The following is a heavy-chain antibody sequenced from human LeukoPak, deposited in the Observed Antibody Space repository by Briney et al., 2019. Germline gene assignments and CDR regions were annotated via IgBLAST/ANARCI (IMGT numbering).Heavy chain of an antibody. V-gene: IGHV4-59*08. Sequence: PSETLSLTCTVSGGSISSYYWSWIRHPPRKGLEWIAYISDIGSINYNPSLKSRVTISLDTSKNQFSLKLSSVTAADTAVYYCAGHHPRNTVDFWGQGTLVTVSS. D-gene: IGHD2/OR15-2a*01. CDR2: ISDIGSI. CDR3: AGHHPRNTVDF. J-gene: IGHJ4*02. CDR1: GGSISSYY.